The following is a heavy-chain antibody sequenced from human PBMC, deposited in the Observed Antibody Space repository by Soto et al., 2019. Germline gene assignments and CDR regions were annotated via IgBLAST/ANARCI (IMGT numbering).Heavy chain of an antibody. CDR3: ARGGAVVNREYYLDH. V-gene: IGHV1-46*01. J-gene: IGHJ4*02. CDR1: GYTFTSYY. Sequence: QVQLVQSGAEVKKPGASVKVSCKASGYTFTSYYMHWVRQAPGQGLEWMGIINPSGGTTTYAQKFQGRVTMTRDTSTSTVYMELRSLRSEDTAVYYCARGGAVVNREYYLDHWGQGTLVTVSS. CDR2: INPSGGTT. D-gene: IGHD3-22*01.